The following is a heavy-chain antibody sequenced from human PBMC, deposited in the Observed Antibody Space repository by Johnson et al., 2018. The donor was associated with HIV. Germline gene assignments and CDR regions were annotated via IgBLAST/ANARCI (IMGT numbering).Heavy chain of an antibody. CDR1: GFTVSSNY. CDR2: IYSGGST. Sequence: VQLVESGGGLVQPGGSLRLSCAASGFTVSSNYMSWVRQAPGKGLEWVSVIYSGGSTYYADSVKGRFTISSDNSKNTLYVQMNSLRAEDTAVYYCAREVAIDIWGQGTMVTVSS. J-gene: IGHJ3*02. CDR3: AREVAIDI. V-gene: IGHV3-66*01.